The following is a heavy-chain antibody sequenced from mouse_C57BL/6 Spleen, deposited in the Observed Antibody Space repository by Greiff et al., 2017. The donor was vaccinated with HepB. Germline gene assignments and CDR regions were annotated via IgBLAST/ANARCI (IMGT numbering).Heavy chain of an antibody. CDR3: ASPIYYGNPYWYFDV. V-gene: IGHV1-80*01. J-gene: IGHJ1*03. D-gene: IGHD2-1*01. CDR2: IYPGDGDT. CDR1: GYAFSSYW. Sequence: QVQLKESGAELVKPGASVKISCKASGYAFSSYWMNWVKQRPGKGLEWIGQIYPGDGDTNYNGKFKGKATLTADKSSSTAYMQLSSLTSEDSAVYFWASPIYYGNPYWYFDVWGTGTTVNVSS.